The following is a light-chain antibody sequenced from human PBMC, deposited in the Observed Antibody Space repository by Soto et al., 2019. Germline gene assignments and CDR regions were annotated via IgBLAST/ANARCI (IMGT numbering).Light chain of an antibody. Sequence: QSGLTQPASVSGSPGQSITISCTGTSSDVGGYEFVSWYQQRPGKAPKLVIYDVTYRPSGVSDRFSGSKSGNTASLTISGLQAEDEADYYCSSYTTTIVIFGGGTQLTVL. CDR2: DVT. J-gene: IGLJ2*01. CDR1: SSDVGGYEF. V-gene: IGLV2-14*01. CDR3: SSYTTTIVI.